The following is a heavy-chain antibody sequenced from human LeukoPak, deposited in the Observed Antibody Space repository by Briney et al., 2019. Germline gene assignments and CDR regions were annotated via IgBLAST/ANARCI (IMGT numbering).Heavy chain of an antibody. CDR2: FFQSEKS. CDR3: ARVLPVPYLLDS. D-gene: IGHD3-10*02. J-gene: IGHJ4*02. V-gene: IGHV4-38-2*01. CDR1: GHSTTRGYY. Sequence: SETLPLTCDISGHSTTRGYYWAWFRQSPGKGPEWIATFFQSEKSFYNASLESRVIMSLDTSKSQFSLNLTSVTAADTAVYYCARVLPVPYLLDSWGQGTHVTVSS.